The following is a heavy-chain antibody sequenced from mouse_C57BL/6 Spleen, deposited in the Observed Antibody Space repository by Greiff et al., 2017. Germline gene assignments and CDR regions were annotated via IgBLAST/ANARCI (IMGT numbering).Heavy chain of an antibody. CDR2: ISSGSSTI. V-gene: IGHV5-17*01. CDR3: ARRYYGSSYWFDY. D-gene: IGHD1-1*01. CDR1: GFTFSDYG. Sequence: EVKVVESGGGLVKPGGSLKLSCAASGFTFSDYGMHWVRQAPEKGLEWVAYISSGSSTIYYADTVKGRFTISRDNAKNTLILQMTSLRSEDTAMYYCARRYYGSSYWFDYWGQGTTLTVSS. J-gene: IGHJ2*01.